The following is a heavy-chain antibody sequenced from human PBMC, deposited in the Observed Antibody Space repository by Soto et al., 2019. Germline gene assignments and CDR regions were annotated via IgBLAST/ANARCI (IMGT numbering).Heavy chain of an antibody. D-gene: IGHD3-22*01. J-gene: IGHJ4*02. V-gene: IGHV1-69*12. CDR2: IIPLFGTT. Sequence: QVQLVQSGAEVKKHGSSVTVSCRASGGTFSNYAINWVRQAPGQGLEWMAGIIPLFGTTNYAQKFQGRVTITAAESMRTAYMELSSLRSEDTAVLYCATSPYSYDTSGYLDYWGQGTLVTVSS. CDR3: ATSPYSYDTSGYLDY. CDR1: GGTFSNYA.